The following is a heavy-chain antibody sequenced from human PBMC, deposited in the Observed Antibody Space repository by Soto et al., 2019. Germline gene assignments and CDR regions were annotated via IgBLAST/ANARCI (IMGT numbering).Heavy chain of an antibody. CDR1: GYTFTSYA. D-gene: IGHD3-22*01. Sequence: ASVKVSCKASGYTFTSYAMHWVRQAPGQGLEWMGWISANDGSTSYAQKFQGRVTMTTDTSTSTAYMELRSLRSDDTAVYYCARGPPSYYDSSGYYKYFDYWGQGTLVTVSS. CDR3: ARGPPSYYDSSGYYKYFDY. J-gene: IGHJ4*02. V-gene: IGHV1-18*01. CDR2: ISANDGST.